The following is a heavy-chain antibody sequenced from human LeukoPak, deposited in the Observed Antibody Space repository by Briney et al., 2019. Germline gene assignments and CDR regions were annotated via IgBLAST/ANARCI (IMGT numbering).Heavy chain of an antibody. D-gene: IGHD3-22*01. CDR2: ISASIGST. J-gene: IGHJ3*02. CDR1: GFTFTTYG. V-gene: IGHV3-23*01. CDR3: AKALTDYYDSSCYYHEGSAFDI. Sequence: GGSLRLSCAASGFTFTTYGMNWVRQAPGKGLEWVSGISASIGSTYYADSVKGRFTISRYNSKSTLYLQMNSLRAEDTAVYYCAKALTDYYDSSCYYHEGSAFDIWGQGKRVTVSS.